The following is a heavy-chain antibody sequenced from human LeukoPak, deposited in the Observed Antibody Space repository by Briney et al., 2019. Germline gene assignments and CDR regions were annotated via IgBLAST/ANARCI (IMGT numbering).Heavy chain of an antibody. J-gene: IGHJ3*02. CDR3: ARPGSHCSSTSCLDAFDI. Sequence: GESLRISCKGSGCIFTSYWISWGRQMPGKGLEWMGRIDPSDSYTNYSPSFQGHVTISADQSISTAYLQWSSLKASDTAMYYCARPGSHCSSTSCLDAFDIWGQGTMVTVSS. D-gene: IGHD2-2*01. V-gene: IGHV5-10-1*01. CDR1: GCIFTSYW. CDR2: IDPSDSYT.